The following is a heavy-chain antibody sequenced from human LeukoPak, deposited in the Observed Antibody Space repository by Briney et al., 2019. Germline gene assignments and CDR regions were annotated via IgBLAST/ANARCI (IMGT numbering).Heavy chain of an antibody. Sequence: GGSLRLSCAASGFTFSSYSMNWVRQAPGKGLEWVSYISSSSSSTIYYADSVKGRFTISRDNAKNSLYLQMNSLRDEDTAVYYCATQNYYDSFWGQGTLVTVSS. CDR3: ATQNYYDSF. CDR1: GFTFSSYS. D-gene: IGHD3-22*01. CDR2: ISSSSSSTI. V-gene: IGHV3-48*02. J-gene: IGHJ4*02.